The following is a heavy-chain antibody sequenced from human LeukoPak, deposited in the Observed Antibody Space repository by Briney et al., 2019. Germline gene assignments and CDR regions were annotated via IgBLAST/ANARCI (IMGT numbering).Heavy chain of an antibody. D-gene: IGHD1-26*01. CDR3: AGGPLRGSYYI. Sequence: PGRSLRLSCAASGFTFSSYGMHWVRQAPGKGLEWVAVISYDGSNKYYADSVKGRFTISRDNSKNTLYLQMNSLRAEDTAVYYCAGGPLRGSYYIWGQGTLVTVSS. J-gene: IGHJ4*02. CDR2: ISYDGSNK. V-gene: IGHV3-30*03. CDR1: GFTFSSYG.